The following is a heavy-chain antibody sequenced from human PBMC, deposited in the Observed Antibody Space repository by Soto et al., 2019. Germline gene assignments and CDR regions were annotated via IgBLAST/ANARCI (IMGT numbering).Heavy chain of an antibody. Sequence: QVQLVQSGAEVKKPGASVKVSCQTSGYNFSAYYFNWVRQAAGQGPEWMGWLNPRNGQTGYVQKFRGRVTMTRDTSIATVYLELSRLTSEDTAMYFCARVTDTSMVDYWGQGTLVTVSS. D-gene: IGHD5-18*01. CDR1: GYNFSAYY. CDR3: ARVTDTSMVDY. V-gene: IGHV1-8*01. CDR2: LNPRNGQT. J-gene: IGHJ4*02.